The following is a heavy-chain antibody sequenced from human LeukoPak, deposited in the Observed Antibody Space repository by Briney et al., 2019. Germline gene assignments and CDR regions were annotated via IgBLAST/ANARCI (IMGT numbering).Heavy chain of an antibody. CDR3: ARVSHSWINFADY. Sequence: ETLSLTCTVSDGSISSYYWSWIRQPPGKGLEWIGYIYYSGSTNYNPSLKSRVTISVDTSKNQFSLKLSSVTAADTAVYYCARVSHSWINFADYWGQGTLVTVSS. CDR2: IYYSGST. V-gene: IGHV4-59*01. D-gene: IGHD5-12*01. CDR1: DGSISSYY. J-gene: IGHJ4*02.